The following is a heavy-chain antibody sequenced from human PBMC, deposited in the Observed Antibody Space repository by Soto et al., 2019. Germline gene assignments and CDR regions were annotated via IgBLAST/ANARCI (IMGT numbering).Heavy chain of an antibody. Sequence: QVQLQESGPGLVKPSQTVSLTCTVSGGSISSGGYYWSWIRQHPGKGLEWIGYIYFSGSTYYNPSLKSRVTISVDTSKNQFSLKLSSVTAADTAVYYCARSPHIQLWSYPSDYWGQGTLVTVSS. CDR3: ARSPHIQLWSYPSDY. D-gene: IGHD5-18*01. CDR2: IYFSGST. V-gene: IGHV4-31*03. J-gene: IGHJ4*02. CDR1: GGSISSGGYY.